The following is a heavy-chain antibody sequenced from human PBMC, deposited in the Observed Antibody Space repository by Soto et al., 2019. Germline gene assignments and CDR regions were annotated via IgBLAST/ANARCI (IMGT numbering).Heavy chain of an antibody. D-gene: IGHD5-12*01. CDR2: ISYDGIDK. CDR3: ATDLRERATIRPDY. J-gene: IGHJ4*02. V-gene: IGHV3-30*03. Sequence: QVQLVESGGGVVQPGTSLRLSCAASGFTFSSFGIHWVRQAPGKGLEWVAVISYDGIDKNYGDSVKGRFTISREDSKSMVYLQLNRLRIEDTPVYHWATDLRERATIRPDYWGQGVLVAFSP. CDR1: GFTFSSFG.